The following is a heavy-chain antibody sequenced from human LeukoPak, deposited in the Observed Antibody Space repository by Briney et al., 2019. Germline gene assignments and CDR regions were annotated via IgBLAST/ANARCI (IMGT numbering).Heavy chain of an antibody. D-gene: IGHD2-21*01. J-gene: IGHJ6*02. CDR1: GGSISSGGYS. V-gene: IGHV4-30-2*01. Sequence: SETLSLTCAVSGGSISSGGYSWSWIRQPPGKGLEWIGYIYHSGSTYYNPSLKSRVTISVDRSKNQFSLKLSSVTAADTAVYYCARDHIPGYYYYGMDVWGQGTTVTVSS. CDR2: IYHSGST. CDR3: ARDHIPGYYYYGMDV.